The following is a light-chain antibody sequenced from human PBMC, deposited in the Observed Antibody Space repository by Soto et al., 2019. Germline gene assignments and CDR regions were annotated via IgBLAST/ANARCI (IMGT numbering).Light chain of an antibody. V-gene: IGKV3-15*01. CDR1: QSVGSN. CDR2: GVS. CDR3: QQYSNWPPVT. J-gene: IGKJ4*01. Sequence: DIVMTQSPATLSVSPGEGATLSCRASQSVGSNLAWYQQKPAQAPRLLIYGVSTRATGTPARFSGSGSGTEFTLTISSVQSEDFAVYYCQQYSNWPPVTFGGGTKV.